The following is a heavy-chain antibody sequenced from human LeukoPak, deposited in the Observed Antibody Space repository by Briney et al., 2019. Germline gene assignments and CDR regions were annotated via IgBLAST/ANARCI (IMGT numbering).Heavy chain of an antibody. V-gene: IGHV4-39*07. CDR2: IYYSGST. D-gene: IGHD2-15*01. Sequence: PSETLSLTCTVSGGSISSSSYYWGWIRQPPGKGLEWIGSIYYSGSTYYNPSLKSRVTISVDTSKNQFSLKLSSVTAADTAVYYCARGIVVVVAAIRYYYYMDVWGKGTTVTISS. CDR1: GGSISSSSYY. J-gene: IGHJ6*03. CDR3: ARGIVVVVAAIRYYYYMDV.